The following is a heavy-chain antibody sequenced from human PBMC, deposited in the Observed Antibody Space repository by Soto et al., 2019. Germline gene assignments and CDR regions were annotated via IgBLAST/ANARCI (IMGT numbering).Heavy chain of an antibody. CDR1: GFTFSNYW. CDR3: ARLITGTTFDP. V-gene: IGHV3-7*01. Sequence: EVQLVESGGGLVQPGGSLRLSCAASGFTFSNYWMSWVRQAPGKGLEWVANIKQDGSEKYYVDSVKGRFTISRDNAKNSLYLQMNSLRAEDTAVYYCARLITGTTFDPLGQGTLVTVSS. D-gene: IGHD1-20*01. J-gene: IGHJ5*02. CDR2: IKQDGSEK.